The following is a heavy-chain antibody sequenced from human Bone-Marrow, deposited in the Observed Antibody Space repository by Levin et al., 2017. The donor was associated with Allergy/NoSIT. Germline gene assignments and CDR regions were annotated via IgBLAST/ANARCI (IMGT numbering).Heavy chain of an antibody. V-gene: IGHV3-49*03. CDR2: IRSKAYGGTT. CDR3: TRGWHRFGELSYYFDY. Sequence: SCTASGFTFGDYAMSWFRQAPGKGLEWVGFIRSKAYGGTTEYAASVKGRFTISRDDSKSIAYLQMNSLKTEDTAVYYCTRGWHRFGELSYYFDYWGQGTLVTVSS. D-gene: IGHD3-10*01. J-gene: IGHJ4*02. CDR1: GFTFGDYA.